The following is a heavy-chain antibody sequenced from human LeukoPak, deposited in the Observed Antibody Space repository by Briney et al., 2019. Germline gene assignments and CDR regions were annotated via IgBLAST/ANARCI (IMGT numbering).Heavy chain of an antibody. CDR2: INPSGGST. Sequence: GASVKVSCKASGYTFTSYYMHWVRRAPGQGLEWMGIINPSGGSTSYAQKFQGRVTMTRDMSTSTVYMELSSLRSEDTAVYYCARSYYYDSSGAYPDAFDIWGQGTMVTVSS. CDR3: ARSYYYDSSGAYPDAFDI. V-gene: IGHV1-46*01. CDR1: GYTFTSYY. J-gene: IGHJ3*02. D-gene: IGHD3-22*01.